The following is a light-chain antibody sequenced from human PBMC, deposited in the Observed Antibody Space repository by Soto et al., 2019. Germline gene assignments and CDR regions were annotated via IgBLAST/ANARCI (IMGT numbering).Light chain of an antibody. V-gene: IGKV3-20*01. CDR3: QQYGSSPRT. CDR1: QSLPSNS. J-gene: IGKJ1*01. Sequence: ETVLMQSPDTLSLSPGERVTLSCRASQSLPSNSLAWYQQKPGQPPRLLFYGASSRATGVPDRFSGSGSGTDFTLTINRLEPEDFAMYYCQQYGSSPRTFGQGTKVDIK. CDR2: GAS.